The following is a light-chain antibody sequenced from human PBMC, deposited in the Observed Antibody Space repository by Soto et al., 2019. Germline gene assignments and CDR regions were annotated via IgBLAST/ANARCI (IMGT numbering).Light chain of an antibody. V-gene: IGKV4-1*01. CDR1: QSVLYSSNNNNY. J-gene: IGKJ1*01. CDR3: HQYYTNPLT. CDR2: RAS. Sequence: DIVMTQSPESLAVSLGERATINCKSSQSVLYSSNNNNYLAWYQQKLGQPPKLLIYRASTRASGVPDRFSGSGSGTDFTLTISSLQADDVEVCYCHQYYTNPLTFGQGTQVEIK.